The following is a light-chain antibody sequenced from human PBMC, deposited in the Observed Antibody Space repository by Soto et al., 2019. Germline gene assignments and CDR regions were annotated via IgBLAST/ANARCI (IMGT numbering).Light chain of an antibody. CDR2: GAS. Sequence: EIVLTQSPGTLSLSPGERATLSCRASQSVSSSYLAWYQQKPGQAPRLLIYGASSRATGIPDRFSGSESGTDFTLTIIRLEPEDVAVYYCQQYGSSPPYTFGQGTKLEIK. CDR3: QQYGSSPPYT. V-gene: IGKV3-20*01. CDR1: QSVSSSY. J-gene: IGKJ2*01.